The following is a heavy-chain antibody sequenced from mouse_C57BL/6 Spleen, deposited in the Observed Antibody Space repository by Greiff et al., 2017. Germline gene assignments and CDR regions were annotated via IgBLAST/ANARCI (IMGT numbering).Heavy chain of an antibody. V-gene: IGHV3-6*01. CDR1: GYSITSGYY. CDR3: ARGGYFDV. J-gene: IGHJ1*03. CDR2: ISYDGSN. Sequence: DVKLQESGPGLVKPSQSLSLTCSVTGYSITSGYYWYWIRQFPGNKLEWMGYISYDGSNNYNPSLKNRISITRDTSNNQVFLQLNAVTTEDTATYYCARGGYFDVWGTGTTVTVSS.